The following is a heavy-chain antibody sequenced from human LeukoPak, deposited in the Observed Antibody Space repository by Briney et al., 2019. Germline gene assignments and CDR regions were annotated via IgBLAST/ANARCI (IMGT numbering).Heavy chain of an antibody. J-gene: IGHJ5*02. CDR1: GHTLGDYA. D-gene: IGHD5-12*01. CDR2: IRSKAYGRTT. Sequence: GGSLRLSCTASGHTLGDYAMGWVRQAPGKGREWVVFIRSKAYGRTTEYAASVKGRFTISRDESKSIAYLQMNSLKTEDTAVYYCTRGGYWFDPWGQGTVVTVSS. V-gene: IGHV3-49*04. CDR3: TRGGYWFDP.